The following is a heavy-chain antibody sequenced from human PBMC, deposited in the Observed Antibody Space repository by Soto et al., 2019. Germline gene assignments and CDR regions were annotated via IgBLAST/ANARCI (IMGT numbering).Heavy chain of an antibody. V-gene: IGHV1-3*01. D-gene: IGHD3-10*01. Sequence: ASVKVSCKASGYTFTSYAMHWVRQAPGQRLERMGWINAGNGNTKYSQKFQGRVTITRDTSASTAYMELSSLRSEDTAVYYCARANHVLLWFGERLDGMDVWGQGTTVTVSS. CDR1: GYTFTSYA. CDR2: INAGNGNT. CDR3: ARANHVLLWFGERLDGMDV. J-gene: IGHJ6*02.